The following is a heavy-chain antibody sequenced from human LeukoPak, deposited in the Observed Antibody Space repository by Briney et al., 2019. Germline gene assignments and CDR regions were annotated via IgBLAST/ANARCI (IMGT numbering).Heavy chain of an antibody. CDR2: IYTSGST. Sequence: SETLSLTCTVSGGSISSGSYYWSWIRQPAGKGLEWIGRIYTSGSTNYNPSLKRRVTISVGTSKNQFSLKLSSVTAADTAVYYCAAQQVGATLSRWFDPWGQGTLVTVSS. CDR3: AAQQVGATLSRWFDP. V-gene: IGHV4-61*02. D-gene: IGHD1-26*01. J-gene: IGHJ5*02. CDR1: GGSISSGSYY.